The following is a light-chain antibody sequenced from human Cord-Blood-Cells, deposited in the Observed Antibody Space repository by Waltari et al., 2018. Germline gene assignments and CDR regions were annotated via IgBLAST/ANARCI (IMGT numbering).Light chain of an antibody. V-gene: IGKV1-39*01. Sequence: DIQMQQSPSSLSDSVGDRVTITCRASQSISSYLHWYQQKPGKAPKLLIYAASSLQSGVPSRFSSSGTGTDCTLTISNLQPKDFATYYCQQSYSTPHTFGQGTKLEIK. J-gene: IGKJ2*01. CDR3: QQSYSTPHT. CDR2: AAS. CDR1: QSISSY.